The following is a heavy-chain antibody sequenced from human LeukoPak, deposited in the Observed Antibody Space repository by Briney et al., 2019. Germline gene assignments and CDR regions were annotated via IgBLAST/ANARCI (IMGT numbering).Heavy chain of an antibody. CDR3: ARSSNYYDSSGYLAGWFDP. CDR1: GGSISSGSYY. D-gene: IGHD3-22*01. J-gene: IGHJ5*02. CDR2: IYTSGST. V-gene: IGHV4-61*02. Sequence: SQTLSLTCTVSGGSISSGSYYWTWIRQPAGEGLEWIGRIYTSGSTNYNPSLKSRVTISVDTSKNQFSLRLSSVTAADTAVYYSARSSNYYDSSGYLAGWFDPWGQGTLVTVSS.